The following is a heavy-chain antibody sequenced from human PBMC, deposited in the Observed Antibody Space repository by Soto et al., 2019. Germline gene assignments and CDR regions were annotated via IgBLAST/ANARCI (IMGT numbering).Heavy chain of an antibody. CDR1: GGSISSSY. D-gene: IGHD2-21*01. Sequence: QVQLQESGPGLVKPSETLSLTCTVSGGSISSSYWRWIRQPPGKGLEWFGYIYYSGSTNYNHSLKSRVTIAVDTSKNQFSLKLSSVTAADTAVYYCARENCGGDCYSNYYYMDVWGKGTTVTVSS. J-gene: IGHJ6*03. V-gene: IGHV4-59*01. CDR3: ARENCGGDCYSNYYYMDV. CDR2: IYYSGST.